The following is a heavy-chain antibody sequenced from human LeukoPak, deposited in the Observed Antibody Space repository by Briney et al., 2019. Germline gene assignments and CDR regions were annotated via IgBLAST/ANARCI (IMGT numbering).Heavy chain of an antibody. V-gene: IGHV1-24*01. CDR2: FDPEDGET. CDR1: GYTLTQLS. D-gene: IGHD2-21*02. Sequence: ASVKVSCKVSGYTLTQLSMHWVRQAPGKGLEWMGGFDPEDGETIYAQKFQGRVTMTEDTSTDTAYMELSSLRSEDTAVYYCARTCGGDCYSGLEFYDYWGQGTLVTVSS. J-gene: IGHJ4*02. CDR3: ARTCGGDCYSGLEFYDY.